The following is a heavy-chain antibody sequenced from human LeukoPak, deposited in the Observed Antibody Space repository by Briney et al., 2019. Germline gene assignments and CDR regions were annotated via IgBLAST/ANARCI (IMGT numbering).Heavy chain of an antibody. CDR2: IYYSGST. V-gene: IGHV4-59*01. CDR3: ARRNSGWYRLQYFDY. D-gene: IGHD6-19*01. J-gene: IGHJ4*02. CDR1: GGSISSYY. Sequence: PSETLSLTCTVSGGSISSYYWSWIRQPPGKGLEWIGYIYYSGSTNYNPSLKSRVTISVDTSKNQFSLKLSSVTAADTAVYYCARRNSGWYRLQYFDYWGQGTLVTVSS.